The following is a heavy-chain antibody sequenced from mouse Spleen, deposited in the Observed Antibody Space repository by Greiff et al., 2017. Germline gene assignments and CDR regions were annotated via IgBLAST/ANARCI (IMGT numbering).Heavy chain of an antibody. CDR2: IHPNSGST. CDR3: ARRDYDYDEGGAWFAY. V-gene: IGHV1-64*01. J-gene: IGHJ3*01. CDR1: GYTFTSYW. Sequence: VQLQQPGAELVNPGASVKLSCKASGYTFTSYWMHWVKQRPGQGLEWIGMIHPNSGSTNYNEKFKSKATLTVDKSSSTAYMQLSSLTSEDSAVYYCARRDYDYDEGGAWFAYWGQGTLVTVSA. D-gene: IGHD2-4*01.